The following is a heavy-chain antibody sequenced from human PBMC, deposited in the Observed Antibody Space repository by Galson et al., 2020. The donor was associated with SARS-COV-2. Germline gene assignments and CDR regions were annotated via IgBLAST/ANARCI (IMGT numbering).Heavy chain of an antibody. J-gene: IGHJ5*02. D-gene: IGHD3-10*01. V-gene: IGHV3-53*01. Sequence: GESLKISCAASGFSVSTNYISWVRQAPGKGLEWVSIFNRGGTTDYADSVKGRFTISSDTSKNMLYLQMTSLRAEDTAVYYCARDRWFGDLFGWFDPWGQGTLVTVSS. CDR3: ARDRWFGDLFGWFDP. CDR2: FNRGGTT. CDR1: GFSVSTNY.